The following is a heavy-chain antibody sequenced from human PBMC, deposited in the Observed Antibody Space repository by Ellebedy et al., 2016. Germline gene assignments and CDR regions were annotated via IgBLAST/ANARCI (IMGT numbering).Heavy chain of an antibody. V-gene: IGHV3-11*01. CDR1: GFAFSHYY. Sequence: GESLKISXAASGFAFSHYYMSWLRQAPGRGLEWVSYISSSGTTIYYADSVKGRFTISRDNAKNSLFLQMNSLRAEDTAVYYCARDKDDDNSGTTFDYWGQGTLVTVSS. CDR3: ARDKDDDNSGTTFDY. J-gene: IGHJ4*02. CDR2: ISSSGTTI. D-gene: IGHD3-22*01.